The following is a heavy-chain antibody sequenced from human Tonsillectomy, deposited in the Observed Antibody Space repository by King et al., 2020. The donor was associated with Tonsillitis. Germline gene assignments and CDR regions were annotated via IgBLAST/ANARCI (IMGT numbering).Heavy chain of an antibody. J-gene: IGHJ1*01. Sequence: TLKESGPALVKPTQTLTLTCTFSGFSLSTSGMCVSWIRQPPGKALEWLARIDWDDDKYYSTSLKTRLTISKDTSKNQVVLTMTNIDPVDTATYYCARMLDYYDSSGYYYGGYFQHWGQGTLVTVSS. CDR1: GFSLSTSGMC. CDR2: IDWDDDK. V-gene: IGHV2-70*11. CDR3: ARMLDYYDSSGYYYGGYFQH. D-gene: IGHD3-22*01.